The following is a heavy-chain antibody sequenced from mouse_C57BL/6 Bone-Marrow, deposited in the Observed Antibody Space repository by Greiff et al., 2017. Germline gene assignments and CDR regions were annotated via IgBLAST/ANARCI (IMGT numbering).Heavy chain of an antibody. D-gene: IGHD1-1*01. Sequence: QVQLQQPGAELVKPGASVKLSCKASGYTFTSYWMQWVKQRPGQGLEWIGEIDPSDSYTNYNQKFKGKATLTVDTSSSTAYMQLRSLTSDDSAVYYCARELPYYYGSSYGYWGQGTTLTVSS. CDR2: IDPSDSYT. J-gene: IGHJ2*01. CDR3: ARELPYYYGSSYGY. V-gene: IGHV1-50*01. CDR1: GYTFTSYW.